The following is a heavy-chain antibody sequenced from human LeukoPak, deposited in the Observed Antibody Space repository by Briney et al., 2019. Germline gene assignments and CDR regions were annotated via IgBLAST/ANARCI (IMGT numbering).Heavy chain of an antibody. V-gene: IGHV3-7*01. CDR3: ARSSGSSSWYGSYYYGMDV. CDR2: IKQDGGEK. D-gene: IGHD6-13*01. Sequence: PGGSLRLSCAASGFTFRSYWMSWVRQAPGKGLEWVANIKQDGGEKYYVDSVRGRFTISRDNAKNSLYLQMNSLRAEDTAVYYCARSSGSSSWYGSYYYGMDVWGQGTTVTVSS. CDR1: GFTFRSYW. J-gene: IGHJ6*02.